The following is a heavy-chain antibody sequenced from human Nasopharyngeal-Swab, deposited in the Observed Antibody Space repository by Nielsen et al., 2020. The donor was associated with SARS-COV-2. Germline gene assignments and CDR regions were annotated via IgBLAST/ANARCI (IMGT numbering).Heavy chain of an antibody. J-gene: IGHJ4*02. V-gene: IGHV3-23*01. CDR3: AKDTPGSSGWYAPFDY. CDR1: RFTFSSYA. CDR2: ISGSGGST. Sequence: GESLKISCAASRFTFSSYAMSWVRQAPGKGLEWVSAISGSGGSTYYADSVKGRFTISRDNSKNTLYLQMNSLRAEDTAVYYCAKDTPGSSGWYAPFDYWGQGTLVTVSS. D-gene: IGHD6-19*01.